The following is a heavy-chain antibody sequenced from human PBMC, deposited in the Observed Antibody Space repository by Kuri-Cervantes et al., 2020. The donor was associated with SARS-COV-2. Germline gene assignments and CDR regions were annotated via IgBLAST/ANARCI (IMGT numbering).Heavy chain of an antibody. J-gene: IGHJ4*02. Sequence: GESLKISCAASGFTFSSYAMHWVRQAPGKGLEWVAVISYDGSNKYYADSVKGRFTISRDNSKNTLYLQMNSLRAEDTAVYYCAGGVATLLGFDYWGQGTRVTGSS. CDR1: GFTFSSYA. CDR3: AGGVATLLGFDY. D-gene: IGHD1-26*01. V-gene: IGHV3-30-3*01. CDR2: ISYDGSNK.